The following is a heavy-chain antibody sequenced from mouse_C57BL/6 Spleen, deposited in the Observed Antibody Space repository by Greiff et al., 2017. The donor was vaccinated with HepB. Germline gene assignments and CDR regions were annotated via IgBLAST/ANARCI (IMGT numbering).Heavy chain of an antibody. D-gene: IGHD2-5*01. CDR1: GYAFSSSW. J-gene: IGHJ3*01. V-gene: IGHV1-82*01. Sequence: VQLQQSGPELVKPGASVKISCKASGYAFSSSWMNWVKQRPGKGLEWIGRIYPGDGDINYNGKFKGKATLTADKSSSTAYMQLSSLTSEDSAVYFCAAGGYYSNLWFAYWGQGTLVTVSA. CDR2: IYPGDGDI. CDR3: AAGGYYSNLWFAY.